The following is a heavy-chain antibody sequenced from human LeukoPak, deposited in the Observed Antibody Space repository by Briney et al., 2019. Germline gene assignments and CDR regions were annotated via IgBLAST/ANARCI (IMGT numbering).Heavy chain of an antibody. Sequence: GGSLRLSCAAPGFTFSTYDMSWVRQAPGNGLEWVSTVRVNGRSTYYADSVKGRFTISRDNSKNTLYLQMNSLRAEDTALYYCAKPGEASNYYFDYWGQGALVTVSS. J-gene: IGHJ4*02. D-gene: IGHD2-21*01. V-gene: IGHV3-23*01. CDR2: VRVNGRST. CDR1: GFTFSTYD. CDR3: AKPGEASNYYFDY.